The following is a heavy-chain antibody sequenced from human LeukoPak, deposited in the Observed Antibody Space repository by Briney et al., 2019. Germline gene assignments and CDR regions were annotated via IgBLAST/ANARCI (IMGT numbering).Heavy chain of an antibody. CDR3: ASGVQRGY. J-gene: IGHJ4*02. CDR2: ISSSSSYI. V-gene: IGHV3-21*01. D-gene: IGHD3-10*01. CDR1: GFTFGSYS. Sequence: GGSLRLSCAASGFTFGSYSMNWVRQAPGKGLEWVSSISSSSSYIYYADSVKGRFTISRDNAKNSLYLQMDSPRAEDTAVYYCASGVQRGYWGQGTLVTVSS.